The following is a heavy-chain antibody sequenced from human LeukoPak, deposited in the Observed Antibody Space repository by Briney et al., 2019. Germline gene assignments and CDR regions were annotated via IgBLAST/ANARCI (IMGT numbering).Heavy chain of an antibody. D-gene: IGHD2-2*01. Sequence: SSVKVSCKASGGTFSSYAISWVRQAPGQGLEWMGGIIPIFGTANYAQKFQGRVTITTDESTSTAYMELSSLRSEDTAVYYCARVPRSSTRGYYFDYWGQGTLVTVSS. J-gene: IGHJ4*02. CDR3: ARVPRSSTRGYYFDY. CDR2: IIPIFGTA. CDR1: GGTFSSYA. V-gene: IGHV1-69*05.